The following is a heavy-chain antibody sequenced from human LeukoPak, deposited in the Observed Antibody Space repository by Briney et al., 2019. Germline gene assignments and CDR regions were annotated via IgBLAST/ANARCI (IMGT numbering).Heavy chain of an antibody. CDR2: IIPLFGTT. J-gene: IGHJ3*02. Sequence: SVKVSCKASGGTFGAFGINWVRQAPGQGLEWMGGIIPLFGTTDYAQKFQGRVAITADESTNTAYMELSSLRSDDTAIYYCARGRVIHFGGIDVFDIWGQGTMVTVSS. D-gene: IGHD4/OR15-4a*01. CDR3: ARGRVIHFGGIDVFDI. CDR1: GGTFGAFG. V-gene: IGHV1-69*01.